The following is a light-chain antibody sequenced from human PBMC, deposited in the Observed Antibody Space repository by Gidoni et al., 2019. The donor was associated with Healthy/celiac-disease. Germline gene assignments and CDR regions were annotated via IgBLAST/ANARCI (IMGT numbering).Light chain of an antibody. V-gene: IGLV3-1*01. J-gene: IGLJ2*01. CDR1: KLGDKY. CDR3: QAWDSSTAGV. Sequence: SYELTQPTSVSVSQGQTASITCSGDKLGDKYACWYPHQPSQSPVLVIYQDINRPSGIPERFPGSNSGNTATLTISGTQAMDEADYYCQAWDSSTAGVFGGGTKLTVL. CDR2: QDI.